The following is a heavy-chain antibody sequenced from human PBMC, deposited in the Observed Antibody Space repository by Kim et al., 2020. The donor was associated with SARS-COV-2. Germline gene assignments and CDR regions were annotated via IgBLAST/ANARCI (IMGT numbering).Heavy chain of an antibody. V-gene: IGHV3-21*01. Sequence: GGSLRLSCAASGFTFSSYSMNWVRQAPGKGLEWVSSISSSSSYIYYADSVKGRFTISRDNAKNSLYLQMNSLRAEDTAVYYCARSISTWAFSDYWGQGTLVTVSS. D-gene: IGHD3-16*01. CDR3: ARSISTWAFSDY. CDR2: ISSSSSYI. CDR1: GFTFSSYS. J-gene: IGHJ4*02.